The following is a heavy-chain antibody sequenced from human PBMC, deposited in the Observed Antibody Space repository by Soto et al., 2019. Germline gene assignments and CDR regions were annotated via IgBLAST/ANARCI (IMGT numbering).Heavy chain of an antibody. J-gene: IGHJ6*02. D-gene: IGHD3-3*01. CDR1: GFFFSDYD. Sequence: PGGSLRLSGEASGFFFSDYDMSWIRQAPWKGLETLCYISGTGETTSYADSGKGRFTIARDNAKNSLFLHLNSLSAGDTAVYYCAIGGGQIYYSGMDVWGQGTTVTVSS. V-gene: IGHV3-11*01. CDR3: AIGGGQIYYSGMDV. CDR2: ISGTGETT.